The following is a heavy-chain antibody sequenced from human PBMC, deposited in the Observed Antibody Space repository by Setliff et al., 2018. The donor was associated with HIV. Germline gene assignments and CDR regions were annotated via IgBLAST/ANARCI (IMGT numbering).Heavy chain of an antibody. CDR1: GGTFSSDA. Sequence: SVKVSCKASGGTFSSDAIGWVRQAPGHGLEWMGGIIPMFEIANYAQKFLGRVTITADTSTSAAYMELSGLRHEDTAVYFCAINRENQRQFDFWGQGTLVTVSS. V-gene: IGHV1-69*10. CDR2: IIPMFEIA. CDR3: AINRENQRQFDF. J-gene: IGHJ4*02.